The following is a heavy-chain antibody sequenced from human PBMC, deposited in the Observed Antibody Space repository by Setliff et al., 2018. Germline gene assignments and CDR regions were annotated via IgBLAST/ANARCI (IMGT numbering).Heavy chain of an antibody. D-gene: IGHD6-19*01. J-gene: IGHJ4*02. CDR3: ARGAVPGWYSFWGY. Sequence: SETLSLTCTVSGGSISSGSYYWTWIRQPAGKGLEWIGHFHTGGSTNYNRSLKSRVTISIDESKNQFSLKLDSVTAADTAVYYCARGAVPGWYSFWGYWGQGTLVTVSS. CDR1: GGSISSGSYY. V-gene: IGHV4-61*09. CDR2: FHTGGST.